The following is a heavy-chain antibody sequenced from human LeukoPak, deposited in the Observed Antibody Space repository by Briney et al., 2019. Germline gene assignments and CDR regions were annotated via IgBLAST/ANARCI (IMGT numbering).Heavy chain of an antibody. D-gene: IGHD4-11*01. CDR3: ATSAGDYRAGHYYSMGV. CDR1: GYTFTGYY. J-gene: IGHJ6*03. V-gene: IGHV1-2*02. Sequence: ASVKVSCKASGYTFTGYYFHWVRQAPGQGLEWMGWINPNTAGTNYAQKFLGGVTLTWDTSISTAYMELNRLTSDDTAVHYCATSAGDYRAGHYYSMGVWGKGTSVTVSS. CDR2: INPNTAGT.